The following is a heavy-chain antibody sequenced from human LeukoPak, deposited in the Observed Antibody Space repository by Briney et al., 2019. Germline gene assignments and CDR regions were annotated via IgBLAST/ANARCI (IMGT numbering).Heavy chain of an antibody. CDR2: TFYRSKWSS. Sequence: SQTLSLTCAISGDSVSSKSAAWNWIRQSPSRGLEWLGRTFYRSKWSSGYAESVKSRITINPDTSKNQFSLQLKSVTPEDTAVYYCAKAEVGARYYFDYWGQGTLVTVSS. CDR1: GDSVSSKSAA. J-gene: IGHJ4*02. CDR3: AKAEVGARYYFDY. V-gene: IGHV6-1*01. D-gene: IGHD1-26*01.